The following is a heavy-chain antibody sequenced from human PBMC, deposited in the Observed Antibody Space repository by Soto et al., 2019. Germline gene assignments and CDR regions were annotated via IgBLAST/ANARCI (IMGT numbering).Heavy chain of an antibody. D-gene: IGHD3-10*01. Sequence: QARLVESGGGVVQPGRSLRLSCAASGFTFSSFGLHWVRQAPGKGLEWVALISYGGSDKNYADSVKGRFTVSRDSSKNTLYLQMNSLRTEDTAVYYCARAYGSGNYGAHSWGQGTQVTVSS. V-gene: IGHV3-30*01. CDR1: GFTFSSFG. CDR2: ISYGGSDK. J-gene: IGHJ4*02. CDR3: ARAYGSGNYGAHS.